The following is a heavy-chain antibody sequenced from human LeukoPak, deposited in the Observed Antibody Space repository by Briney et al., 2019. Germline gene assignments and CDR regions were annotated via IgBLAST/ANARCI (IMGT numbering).Heavy chain of an antibody. D-gene: IGHD4-17*01. J-gene: IGHJ1*01. Sequence: GGSLRLSCAASGFTFSSYAMSWVRQAPGKGLEWVSAISGSGGSTYYADSVKGRFTISRDNSKNTLYLQMNSLRAEDTAVYYCAKAGPGYGEPAEYFQHWGQGTLVTVSS. CDR2: ISGSGGST. CDR1: GFTFSSYA. CDR3: AKAGPGYGEPAEYFQH. V-gene: IGHV3-23*01.